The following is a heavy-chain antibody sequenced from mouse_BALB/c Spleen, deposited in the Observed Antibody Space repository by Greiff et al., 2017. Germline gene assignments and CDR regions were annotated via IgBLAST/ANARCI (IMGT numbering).Heavy chain of an antibody. D-gene: IGHD4-1*01. CDR2: INPSNGRT. V-gene: IGHV1S81*02. CDR3: ARRGLGTFDY. Sequence: QVQLQQPGAELVKPGASVKLSCKASGYTFTSYWMHWVKQRPGQGLEWIGEINPSNGRTNYNEKFKSKATLTVDKSSSTAFMQLSSLTSEDSAVYYCARRGLGTFDYWGQGTTLTVSS. CDR1: GYTFTSYW. J-gene: IGHJ2*01.